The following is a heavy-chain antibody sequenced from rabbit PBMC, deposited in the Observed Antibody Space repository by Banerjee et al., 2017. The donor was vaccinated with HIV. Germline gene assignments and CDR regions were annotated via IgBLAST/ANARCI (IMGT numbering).Heavy chain of an antibody. CDR3: VRDLAGVIGWNFNL. V-gene: IGHV1S40*01. CDR1: GFSFSSNYW. J-gene: IGHJ4*01. Sequence: QSLEESGGDLVKPGASLTLTCTASGFSFSSNYWICWVRQAPGKGLEWIACIYAGSSGTTYYASWAKGRFTISKTSSTTVTLQMTSLTAADTATYFCVRDLAGVIGWNFNLWGQGTLVTVS. CDR2: IYAGSSGTT. D-gene: IGHD4-1*01.